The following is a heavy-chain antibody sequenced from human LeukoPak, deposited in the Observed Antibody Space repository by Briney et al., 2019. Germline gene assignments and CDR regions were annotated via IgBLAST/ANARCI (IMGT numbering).Heavy chain of an antibody. J-gene: IGHJ4*02. CDR1: GGSISSYY. CDR3: AREGDGSSWYGFDY. Sequence: SETLSLTCTVSGGSISSYYWSWIRQPAGKGLEWIGRIYTSGSTNYNPSLKSRVAMSVDTSKNQFSLKLSSVTAADTAVYYCAREGDGSSWYGFDYWGQGTLVTVSS. D-gene: IGHD6-13*01. CDR2: IYTSGST. V-gene: IGHV4-4*07.